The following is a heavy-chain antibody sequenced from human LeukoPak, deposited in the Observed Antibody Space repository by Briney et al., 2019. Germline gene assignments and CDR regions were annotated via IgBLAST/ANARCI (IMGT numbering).Heavy chain of an antibody. D-gene: IGHD5-18*01. CDR1: GGTYSNYA. V-gene: IGHV1-69*04. Sequence: SVKVSCKASGGTYSNYAINWVRQAPGQGLEWMGRITPILGLINYAQKFQGRVTITADKSTSTGYMEVTGLRSDDTAIYYCARGRGSRTGYNGDYLDYWGQGTLVTVSS. J-gene: IGHJ4*02. CDR3: ARGRGSRTGYNGDYLDY. CDR2: ITPILGLI.